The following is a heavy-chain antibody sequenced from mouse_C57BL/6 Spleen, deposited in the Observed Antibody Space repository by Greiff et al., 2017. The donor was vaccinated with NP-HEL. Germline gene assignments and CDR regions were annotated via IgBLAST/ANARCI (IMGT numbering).Heavy chain of an antibody. J-gene: IGHJ1*03. CDR1: GYAFSSSW. Sequence: QVQLQQSGPELVKPGASVKISCKASGYAFSSSWMNWVKQRPGKGLEWIGRIYPGDGDTNYNGKFKGKATLTADKSSSTAYMQLSSLTSEDSAVYYCGKGGLRQGWYWYFDVWGTGTTVTVSS. CDR2: IYPGDGDT. D-gene: IGHD2-4*01. CDR3: GKGGLRQGWYWYFDV. V-gene: IGHV1-82*01.